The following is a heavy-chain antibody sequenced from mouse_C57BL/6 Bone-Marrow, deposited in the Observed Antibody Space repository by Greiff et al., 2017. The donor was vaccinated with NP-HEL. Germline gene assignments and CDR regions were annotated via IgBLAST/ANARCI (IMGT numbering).Heavy chain of an antibody. CDR3: VRDLLRSFAY. CDR2: IRSKSSNYAT. J-gene: IGHJ3*01. V-gene: IGHV10-3*02. CDR1: VSTFNTFA. D-gene: IGHD1-1*01. Sequence: EVQVVESGGGLVRPKGPLKLSCPPSVSTFNTFAMHWVRQAPGKGLEWVARIRSKSSNYATYYADSVKDRFTISRDDSQSMLYLQMNNLKTEDTAMYYCVRDLLRSFAYWGQGTLVTVSA.